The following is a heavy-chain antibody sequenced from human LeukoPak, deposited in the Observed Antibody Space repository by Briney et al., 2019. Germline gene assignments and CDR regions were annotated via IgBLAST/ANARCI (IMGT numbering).Heavy chain of an antibody. J-gene: IGHJ6*03. CDR2: SYYSGST. V-gene: IGHV4-39*01. D-gene: IGHD1-26*01. CDR1: GGSNISSSYY. CDR3: ARLVSWVGALYYYYYMDV. Sequence: SETLSLTCTVSGGSNISSSYYWGRIRQPPGEGLEWIGSSYYSGSTYYNPSLKSRVTISVDTSKNQFSLKLSSVTAADTAVYYCARLVSWVGALYYYYYMDVWGKGTTVTVSS.